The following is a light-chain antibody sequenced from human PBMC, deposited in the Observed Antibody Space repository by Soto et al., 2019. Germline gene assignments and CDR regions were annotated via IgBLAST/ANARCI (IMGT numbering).Light chain of an antibody. CDR3: SSYTSSSTVV. J-gene: IGLJ2*01. CDR2: DVS. CDR1: SSDVGGYNY. Sequence: QSALTQPASVSGSPGQTITISCTGTSSDVGGYNYVSWYQQHPGKAPQLMIYDVSNRPSGVSNRFSGYKSGNTASLTISGHQAEDEDDYYCSSYTSSSTVVFGGGTQLTVL. V-gene: IGLV2-14*03.